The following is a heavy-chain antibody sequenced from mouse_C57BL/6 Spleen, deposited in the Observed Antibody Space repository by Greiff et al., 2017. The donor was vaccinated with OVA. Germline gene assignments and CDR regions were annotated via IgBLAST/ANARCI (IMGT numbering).Heavy chain of an antibody. J-gene: IGHJ2*01. D-gene: IGHD3-2*02. CDR3: ARDSSGYGRVFDY. V-gene: IGHV1-69*01. CDR2: IDPSDSYT. CDR1: GYTFPSYW. Sequence: QVQLQQPGAELVMPGASVKLSCKASGYTFPSYWMHWVKQRPGQGLEWIGEIDPSDSYTNYNQKFKGKSTLTVDKSSSTAYMQLSSLTSEDSAVYYCARDSSGYGRVFDYWGQGTTLTVSS.